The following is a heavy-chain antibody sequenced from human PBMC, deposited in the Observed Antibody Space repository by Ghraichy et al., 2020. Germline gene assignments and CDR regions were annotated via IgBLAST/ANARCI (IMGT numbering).Heavy chain of an antibody. CDR3: AKTHYYDSSGYHGTTGGMDV. CDR2: ISGSGGST. D-gene: IGHD3-22*01. Sequence: GGSLRLSCAASGFTFSSYSMNWVRQAPGKGLEWVSAISGSGGSTYYADSVKGRFTISRDNSKNTLYLQMNSLRAEDTAVYYCAKTHYYDSSGYHGTTGGMDVWGQGTTVTVSS. CDR1: GFTFSSYS. J-gene: IGHJ6*02. V-gene: IGHV3-23*01.